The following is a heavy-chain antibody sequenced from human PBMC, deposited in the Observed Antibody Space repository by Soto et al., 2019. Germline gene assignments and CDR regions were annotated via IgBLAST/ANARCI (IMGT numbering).Heavy chain of an antibody. J-gene: IGHJ6*02. CDR2: IIPIFGTA. V-gene: IGHV1-69*06. CDR3: ARVLMDIVVVPAALRGYYYGMDV. D-gene: IGHD2-2*03. CDR1: GGTFSSYA. Sequence: SVEVSCKASGGTFSSYAISWVRQAPGQGLEWMGGIIPIFGTANYAQKFQGRVTITADKSTSTAYMELSSLRSEDTAVYYCARVLMDIVVVPAALRGYYYGMDVWGQGTTVTVSS.